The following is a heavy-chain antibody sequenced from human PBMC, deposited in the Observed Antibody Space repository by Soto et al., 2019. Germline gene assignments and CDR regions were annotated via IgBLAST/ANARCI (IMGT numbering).Heavy chain of an antibody. CDR2: MLNDGNSK. CDR1: GFPFSSRG. D-gene: IGHD6-13*01. J-gene: IGHJ6*02. V-gene: IGHV3-33*03. Sequence: PGGSLRLSCEASGFPFSSRGMHLVRQAPGKGLEWVALMLNDGNSKFYSDSVKGRFTISRDTSKNTLYLQMNSLRAEDTAVYYCAKDTPVGNSSSWNYYYGMDVWGQGTTVTVSS. CDR3: AKDTPVGNSSSWNYYYGMDV.